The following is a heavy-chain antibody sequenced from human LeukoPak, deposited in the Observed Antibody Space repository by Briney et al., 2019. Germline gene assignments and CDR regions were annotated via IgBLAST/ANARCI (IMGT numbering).Heavy chain of an antibody. CDR1: GGSFSGYY. Sequence: SETLSLTCAVYGGSFSGYYWSWIRQPPGKGLEWIGEINHSGSTNYNPSLKSRVTISVDTSKNQFSLKLSSVTAADTAVYYCARHRRLLWFGEFFDYWGKGPLVTVSS. CDR3: ARHRRLLWFGEFFDY. J-gene: IGHJ4*02. D-gene: IGHD3-10*01. CDR2: INHSGST. V-gene: IGHV4-34*01.